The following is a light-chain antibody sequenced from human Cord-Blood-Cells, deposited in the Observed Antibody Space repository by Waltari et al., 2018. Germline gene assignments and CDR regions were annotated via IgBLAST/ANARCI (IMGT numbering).Light chain of an antibody. CDR3: SSYTSSSTFV. V-gene: IGLV2-14*01. Sequence: QSALTQPASVSGSPGQSLTISSTVTRIYLGGYNIVSWYQQHPGKAPKLMIYDVSKRPSGVSNRFSGSKSGNTASLTISGLQAEDEADYYCSSYTSSSTFVFGGGTKLTVL. CDR2: DVS. CDR1: RIYLGGYNI. J-gene: IGLJ3*02.